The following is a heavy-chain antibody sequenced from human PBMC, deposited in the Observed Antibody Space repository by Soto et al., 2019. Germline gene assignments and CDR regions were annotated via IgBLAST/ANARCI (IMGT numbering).Heavy chain of an antibody. D-gene: IGHD3-22*01. CDR1: GVTFSSHA. Sequence: PGRSLRLSWAASGVTFSSHAMSWIRQAPGKGLEWVSAISGSGGSTYYADSVKGRFTISRDNSKNTLYLQMNSLRAEDTAVYYCAKPRRYYYDSSGYYYGLWGQGTLVTVSS. CDR2: ISGSGGST. V-gene: IGHV3-23*01. J-gene: IGHJ4*02. CDR3: AKPRRYYYDSSGYYYGL.